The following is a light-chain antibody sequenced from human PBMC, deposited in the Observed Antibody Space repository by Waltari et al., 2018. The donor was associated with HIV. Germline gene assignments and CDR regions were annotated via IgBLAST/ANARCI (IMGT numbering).Light chain of an antibody. CDR2: DDR. CDR1: NIGSKT. CDR3: QVWDTISDHRV. V-gene: IGLV3-21*02. J-gene: IGLJ2*01. Sequence: SSVLTQPPSVSVAPGQTARLTCGGDNIGSKTGHWYQQKPGQAPLVVVYDDRDRPSGIPERFSGSNSGNMATLTINRVEAGDEADYYCQVWDTISDHRVFGGGTKLTVL.